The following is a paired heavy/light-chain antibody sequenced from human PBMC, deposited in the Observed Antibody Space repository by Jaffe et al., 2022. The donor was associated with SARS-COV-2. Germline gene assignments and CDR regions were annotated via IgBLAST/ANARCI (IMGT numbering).Light chain of an antibody. V-gene: IGKV3-15*01. CDR3: QQYYVWPRT. CDR2: AAS. Sequence: EILMTQSPATLSVSLGERATLACRASQSVGRTLAWYQQKPGQAPRLLIYAASTRATGIPARFSGSGSETEFTLTINSLQSEDFAVYYCQQYYVWPRTFGQGTKVEVK. CDR1: QSVGRT. J-gene: IGKJ1*01.
Heavy chain of an antibody. J-gene: IGHJ4*02. CDR3: TMDTPNNPSHY. CDR2: IRGHACSI. V-gene: IGHV3-23*01. Sequence: EVQMLESGGGSVQPGGSLRLSCTASGFSFNNYAMSWVRQAPGKGLEWVSSIRGHACSICYADSVKGRFTISTDSADKTLYLQMNSLRAEDTAVYYCTMDTPNNPSHYWGQGTLVTVSP. CDR1: GFSFNNYA.